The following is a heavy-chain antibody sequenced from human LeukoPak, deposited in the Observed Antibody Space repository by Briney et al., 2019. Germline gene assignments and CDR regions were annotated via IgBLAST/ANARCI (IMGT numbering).Heavy chain of an antibody. CDR1: GFTFSSYA. J-gene: IGHJ4*02. V-gene: IGHV3-74*01. CDR2: INPNGKIT. D-gene: IGHD4-17*01. Sequence: GGSLRLSCAASGFTFSSYAMSWVRQVPGKGLVWVARINPNGKITTYTDSVKGRFTISRDNAKNTLYLQMNSLSAEDTAVYYCARDFAGDRDYWGQGTLVTVSS. CDR3: ARDFAGDRDY.